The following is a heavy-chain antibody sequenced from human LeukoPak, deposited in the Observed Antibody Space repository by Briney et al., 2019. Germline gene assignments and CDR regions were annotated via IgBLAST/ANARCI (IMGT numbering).Heavy chain of an antibody. CDR2: TSVSGDST. CDR1: GLTLSSYG. J-gene: IGHJ3*01. Sequence: PGGSLRLSCAASGLTLSSYGMSWARPAPGRGREWVSFTSVSGDSTYYADSVKGRFTISRDNSQNTLYLQMNSLRAEDTAVYYCAKVGYCSSISCQEAFDVWGQGTKVTVSS. D-gene: IGHD2-2*01. V-gene: IGHV3-23*01. CDR3: AKVGYCSSISCQEAFDV.